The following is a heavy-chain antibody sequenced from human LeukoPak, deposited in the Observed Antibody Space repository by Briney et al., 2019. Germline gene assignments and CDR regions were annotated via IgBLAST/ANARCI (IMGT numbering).Heavy chain of an antibody. CDR2: ISGGGGST. V-gene: IGHV3-23*01. CDR3: AKEDAYSSSNPDY. CDR1: GFTFSSYA. Sequence: GGSLRLSCAASGFTFSSYAMTWFAQAQGKGWEWVSAISGGGGSTFYAGSVKGRFTISRDNSKNTLYLQMDSLKAEDTAIYYCAKEDAYSSSNPDYWGQGTLVTVSS. D-gene: IGHD6-13*01. J-gene: IGHJ4*02.